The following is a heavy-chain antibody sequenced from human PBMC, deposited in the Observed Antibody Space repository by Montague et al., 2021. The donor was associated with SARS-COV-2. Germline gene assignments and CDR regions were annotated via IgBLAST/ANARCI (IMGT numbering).Heavy chain of an antibody. V-gene: IGHV4-39*01. CDR1: GASISSRSYY. CDR3: ATLPLSITIFGVVQGYYFDD. D-gene: IGHD3-3*01. Sequence: SETLSLTCTVSGASISSRSYYWGRIRQPPGQGLEWIGFKYYSGSNYSNPTLKSRVTISVDTSQNQFSLKLSSVTAADTAVYSCATLPLSITIFGVVQGYYFDDWGQGTLVTVSS. J-gene: IGHJ4*02. CDR2: KYYSGSN.